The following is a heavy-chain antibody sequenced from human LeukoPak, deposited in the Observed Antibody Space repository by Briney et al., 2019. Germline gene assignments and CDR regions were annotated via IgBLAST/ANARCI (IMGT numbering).Heavy chain of an antibody. CDR2: IVVGSANT. J-gene: IGHJ4*02. CDR1: GFTFTNSA. Sequence: ASVKVSRKASGFTFTNSAMHWVRQARGQRLEWIGWIVVGSANTNYAQKFQERVTITRDMSTSTAYMELSSLRSEDTAVYYCAADLQAAGDLDYWGQGTLVTVSS. V-gene: IGHV1-58*02. D-gene: IGHD6-13*01. CDR3: AADLQAAGDLDY.